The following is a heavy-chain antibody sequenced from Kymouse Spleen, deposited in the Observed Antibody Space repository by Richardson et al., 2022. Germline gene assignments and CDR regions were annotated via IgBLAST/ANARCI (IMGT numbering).Heavy chain of an antibody. CDR2: IYYSGST. CDR1: GGSISSSSYY. CDR3: AREGDCSSTSCYGRDTAMVVFDY. J-gene: IGHJ4*02. D-gene: IGHD2-2*02. Sequence: QLQLQESGPGLVKPSETLSLTCTVSGGSISSSSYYWGWIRQPPGKGLEWIGSIYYSGSTYYNPSLKSRVTISVDTSKNQFSLKLSSVTAADTAVYYCAREGDCSSTSCYGRDTAMVVFDYWGQGTLVTVSS. V-gene: IGHV4-39*01.